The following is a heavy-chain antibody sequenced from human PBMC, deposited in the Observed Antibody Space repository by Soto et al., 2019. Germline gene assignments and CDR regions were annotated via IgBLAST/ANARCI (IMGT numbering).Heavy chain of an antibody. CDR2: MWYHGRDL. Sequence: GGSLRLSCAASGFSFSDCVMHWVRQAPGKGLDWVAVMWYHGRDLFYADSVKGRITISRDNSKNTLYLQMNSLRAEDTAVYYCARDQGGQSGNFIFDTWGQGTLVTVSS. J-gene: IGHJ4*02. D-gene: IGHD3-16*01. CDR1: GFSFSDCV. CDR3: ARDQGGQSGNFIFDT. V-gene: IGHV3-33*01.